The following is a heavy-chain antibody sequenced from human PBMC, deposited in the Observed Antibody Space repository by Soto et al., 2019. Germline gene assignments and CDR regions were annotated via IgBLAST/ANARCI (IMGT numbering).Heavy chain of an antibody. D-gene: IGHD3-10*01. CDR2: ISAYNGNT. Sequence: ASVNVSCKGSGYPFTSDGISWVRQGTGQGLEWMGWISAYNGNTNYAQKLQGRVTMTTDTSTSTVYMELRSLRSDDTAVYYCARESPYYYGSGSYYNVLSNWFDPWGQGTLVTVSS. CDR1: GYPFTSDG. V-gene: IGHV1-18*01. J-gene: IGHJ5*02. CDR3: ARESPYYYGSGSYYNVLSNWFDP.